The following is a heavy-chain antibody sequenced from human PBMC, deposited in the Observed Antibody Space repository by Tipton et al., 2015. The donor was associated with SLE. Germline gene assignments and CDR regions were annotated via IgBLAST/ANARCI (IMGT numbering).Heavy chain of an antibody. CDR1: GFTFSSYA. CDR2: ISRNGGST. Sequence: SLRLSCAASGFTFSSYAMHWVRQAPGKGLEYVSAISRNGGSTYYANSVKGRFTISRDNSRNTLYLQMGSLRAEDMAVYYCARGGRITMVQGVISGMDVWGQGP. V-gene: IGHV3-64*01. D-gene: IGHD3-10*01. CDR3: ARGGRITMVQGVISGMDV. J-gene: IGHJ6*02.